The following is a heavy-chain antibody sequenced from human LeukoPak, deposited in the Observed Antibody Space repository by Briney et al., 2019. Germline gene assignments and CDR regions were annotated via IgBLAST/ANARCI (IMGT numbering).Heavy chain of an antibody. CDR1: GGSFSGYY. J-gene: IGHJ3*02. V-gene: IGHV4-34*01. Sequence: SETLSLTCAVYGGSFSGYYWSWIRQPPGKGLEWIGEINHSGSTNYNPSLKSRVTISVDTSKNQFSLKLSSVTAADTAVYYCARVHPQKERAFDIWGQGTMVTVSS. CDR2: INHSGST. CDR3: ARVHPQKERAFDI.